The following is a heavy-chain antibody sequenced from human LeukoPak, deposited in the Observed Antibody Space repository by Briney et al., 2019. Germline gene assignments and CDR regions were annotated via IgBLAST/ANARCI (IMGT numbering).Heavy chain of an antibody. CDR1: GFTVSNYE. J-gene: IGHJ4*02. CDR3: ARNPYHCSGGNCDY. D-gene: IGHD2-15*01. V-gene: IGHV3-48*03. Sequence: PGGSLRLSCAAFGFTVSNYEMNWVRQAPGKGLEWVSCIDDNRISYTDSVKGRFTISRDNAKNSLYLQMDSLRAEDTAVYYCARNPYHCSGGNCDYWGQGTLVTVSS. CDR2: IDDNRI.